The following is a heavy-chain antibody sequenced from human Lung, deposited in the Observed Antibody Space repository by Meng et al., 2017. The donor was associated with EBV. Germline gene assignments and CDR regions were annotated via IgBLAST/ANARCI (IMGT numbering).Heavy chain of an antibody. CDR2: ISHSGTT. V-gene: IGHV4-4*02. Sequence: QGQLQASGPGLVKPSGTLSLSCAVSGASISNNNWWSWVRQSPGKGLEWIGEISHSGTTNYTPSLKSRVTISVDKSKNQFSLKLTSVTAADTAVYYCARIEGYDRLYYFGQWGRGTLVTVSS. D-gene: IGHD5-12*01. CDR1: GASISNNNW. CDR3: ARIEGYDRLYYFGQ. J-gene: IGHJ4*02.